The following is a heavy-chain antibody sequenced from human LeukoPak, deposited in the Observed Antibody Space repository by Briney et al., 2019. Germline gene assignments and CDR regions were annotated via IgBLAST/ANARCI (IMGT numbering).Heavy chain of an antibody. D-gene: IGHD6-13*01. CDR1: GFTFSSYN. Sequence: GGSLRLSCAASGFTFSSYNMNWVRQAPGKGLEWASDISSSGSTLYFADSVKGRFTISRDNAKNSLYLQMNSLRAEDTAVYYCARGVMGYSSSWYDYWGQGTLVTVSP. J-gene: IGHJ4*02. V-gene: IGHV3-48*01. CDR3: ARGVMGYSSSWYDY. CDR2: ISSSGSTL.